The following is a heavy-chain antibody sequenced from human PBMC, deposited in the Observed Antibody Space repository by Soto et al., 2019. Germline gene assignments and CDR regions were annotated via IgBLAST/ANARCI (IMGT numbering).Heavy chain of an antibody. J-gene: IGHJ4*02. CDR3: ARGDRGSYLLDY. V-gene: IGHV1-69*13. CDR2: IIPIFGTA. CDR1: GGTFSSYA. D-gene: IGHD1-26*01. Sequence: SVKVSCKASGGTFSSYAISWVLQAPGQGLEWMGGIIPIFGTANYAQKFQGRVTITADESTSTAYMELSSLRSEDTAVYYCARGDRGSYLLDYWGQGTLVTVSS.